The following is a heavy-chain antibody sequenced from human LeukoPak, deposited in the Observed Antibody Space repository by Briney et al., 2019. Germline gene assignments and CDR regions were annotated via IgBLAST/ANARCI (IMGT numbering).Heavy chain of an antibody. V-gene: IGHV5-10-1*01. CDR2: IDPSDSYT. CDR3: ASLEMATDY. J-gene: IGHJ4*02. CDR1: AYSFTSYW. Sequence: GESLKISCKGSAYSFTSYWTSWVRQMPGKGLEWMGTIDPSDSYTNYSPSFQGRVTISADKSISTAYLQWASLKASDTAMYYCASLEMATDYWGQGTLVTVSS. D-gene: IGHD5-24*01.